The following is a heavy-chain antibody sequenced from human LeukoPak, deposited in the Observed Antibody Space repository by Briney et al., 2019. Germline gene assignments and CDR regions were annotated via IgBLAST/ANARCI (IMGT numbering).Heavy chain of an antibody. D-gene: IGHD1-1*01. CDR1: GFTFSSYS. J-gene: IGHJ6*03. CDR2: ISSSSSYI. V-gene: IGHV3-21*04. Sequence: GGSLRLSCAASGFTFSSYSMNWVRQAPGKGLEWVSSISSSSSYIYYADSVKGRFTISRDNAKNSLYLQMNSLRAEDTAVYYCARDQDKWNDRGECHYYMDVWGKGTTVIVSS. CDR3: ARDQDKWNDRGECHYYMDV.